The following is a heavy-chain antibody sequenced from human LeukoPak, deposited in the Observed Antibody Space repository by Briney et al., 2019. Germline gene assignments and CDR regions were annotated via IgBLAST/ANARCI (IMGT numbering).Heavy chain of an antibody. CDR2: ISGSGVIT. D-gene: IGHD3-22*01. CDR1: GITFSNYA. CDR3: AKDGNDYYDSSGYYYFDY. V-gene: IGHV3-23*01. Sequence: GGSLRLSCAASGITFSNYAMNWVRQAPGKGLEWVSSISGSGVITYYADSVRGRFTISRDNSKNTVYLQMNSLRVEDTAVYYCAKDGNDYYDSSGYYYFDYWGQGTLVTVSS. J-gene: IGHJ4*02.